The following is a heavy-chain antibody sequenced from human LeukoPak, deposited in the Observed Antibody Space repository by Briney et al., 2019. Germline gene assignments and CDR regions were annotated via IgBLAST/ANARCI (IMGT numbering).Heavy chain of an antibody. CDR3: ARAPNYYDSSGYPGVYFDY. CDR1: GFTFSSYA. Sequence: GGSLRLSCAASGFTFSSYAMHWVRQAPGKGLEWVAVISYDGSNKYYADSVKGRFTISRDNSKNTLYLQMNSLRAEDTAVYYCARAPNYYDSSGYPGVYFDYWGQGTLVTVSS. D-gene: IGHD3-22*01. V-gene: IGHV3-30-3*01. J-gene: IGHJ4*02. CDR2: ISYDGSNK.